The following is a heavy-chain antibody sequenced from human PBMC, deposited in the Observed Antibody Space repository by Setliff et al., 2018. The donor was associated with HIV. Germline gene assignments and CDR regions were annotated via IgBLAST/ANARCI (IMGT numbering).Heavy chain of an antibody. V-gene: IGHV1-2*02. D-gene: IGHD1-1*01. J-gene: IGHJ4*02. CDR2: ISPNNGDK. CDR1: GYTFTDYF. CDR3: ARQLSNSLDS. Sequence: ASVKVSCKASGYTFTDYFLHWVRQAPGQGLEWMGWISPNNGDKNIPQRFRGRVSLTRDTSISTAYMELGGLHSDDTALYYCARQLSNSLDSWGQGALVTVSS.